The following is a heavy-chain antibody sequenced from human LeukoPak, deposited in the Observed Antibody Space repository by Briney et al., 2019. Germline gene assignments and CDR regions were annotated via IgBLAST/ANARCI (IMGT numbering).Heavy chain of an antibody. CDR1: GFTFSRYW. CDR2: IKEDGSEN. Sequence: GGSLRLSCAASGFTFSRYWMTWVCQAPGKGLEWVANIKEDGSENSYVESVKGRFTISRDNAKNSLYLQLNSLRAEDTAVYFCARQRYSDYWGQGTLVTVSS. CDR3: ARQRYSDY. J-gene: IGHJ4*02. V-gene: IGHV3-7*01. D-gene: IGHD1-1*01.